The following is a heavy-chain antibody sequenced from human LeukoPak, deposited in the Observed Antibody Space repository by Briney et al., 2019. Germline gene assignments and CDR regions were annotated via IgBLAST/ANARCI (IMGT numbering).Heavy chain of an antibody. V-gene: IGHV3-21*01. CDR3: ARGLLYCSGGSCYSGDAFDI. Sequence: GGSLRLSCAASGFTLSNYWMSWVRQAPGKGLEWVSSISSSSSYIYYADSVKGRFTISRDNAKNSMYLQMNSLRGEDTAVYYCARGLLYCSGGSCYSGDAFDIWGQGTMVTVSS. CDR1: GFTLSNYW. J-gene: IGHJ3*02. CDR2: ISSSSSYI. D-gene: IGHD2-15*01.